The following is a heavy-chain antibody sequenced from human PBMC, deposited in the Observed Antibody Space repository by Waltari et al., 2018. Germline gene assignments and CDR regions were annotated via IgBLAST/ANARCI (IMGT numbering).Heavy chain of an antibody. CDR1: GFTFDDYA. V-gene: IGHV3-9*03. Sequence: EVQLVESGGGLVQPGRSLRLSCAASGFTFDDYAMHWVRQAPGKGLEWVSGISWNSGCIGYADSVKGRFTISRDNAKNSLYLQMNSLRAEDMALYYCAKVSGRGMLSPFDYWGQGTLVTVSS. CDR3: AKVSGRGMLSPFDY. J-gene: IGHJ4*02. D-gene: IGHD2-8*01. CDR2: ISWNSGCI.